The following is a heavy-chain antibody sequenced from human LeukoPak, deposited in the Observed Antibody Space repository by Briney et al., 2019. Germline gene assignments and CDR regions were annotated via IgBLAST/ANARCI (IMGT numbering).Heavy chain of an antibody. Sequence: PGGSLRLSCAASGFTVSGIYMSWVRQAPGKGLEWVSLIYSGGATYYADSVKGRFTISRDNSKSTVYLQMNSLRVEDTAVYYCARGLQAGNYFDPWGQGTLVTVSS. V-gene: IGHV3-53*01. CDR2: IYSGGAT. J-gene: IGHJ5*02. CDR3: ARGLQAGNYFDP. D-gene: IGHD2-15*01. CDR1: GFTVSGIY.